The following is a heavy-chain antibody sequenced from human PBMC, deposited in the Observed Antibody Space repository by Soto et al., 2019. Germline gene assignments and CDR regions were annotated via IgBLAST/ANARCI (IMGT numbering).Heavy chain of an antibody. Sequence: SETLSLTCTVSGASISSYYWTWIRQPPGKGLEWIGYIYHSGITGSTNYSPSLKSRVTISVDTSKNQFSLKLSSVTAADTAVYYCARVRDDNYYYYGMDVWGQGTTVTVSS. CDR2: IYHSGIT. D-gene: IGHD4-17*01. J-gene: IGHJ6*02. CDR1: GASISSYY. V-gene: IGHV4-59*01. CDR3: ARVRDDNYYYYGMDV.